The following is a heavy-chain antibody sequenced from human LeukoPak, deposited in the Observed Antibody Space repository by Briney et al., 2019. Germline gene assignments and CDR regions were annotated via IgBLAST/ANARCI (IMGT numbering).Heavy chain of an antibody. Sequence: SETLSLTCTVSGDSFNTYYWTWIRQPAGKGLEWIGRIYSSGSTNYNPSLKSRVTISVDTSKNQFSLKLSSVTAADTAVYYCARHRQGGIYSSSWYGFDYWGQGTLVTVSS. D-gene: IGHD6-13*01. V-gene: IGHV4-4*07. CDR2: IYSSGST. CDR3: ARHRQGGIYSSSWYGFDY. CDR1: GDSFNTYY. J-gene: IGHJ4*02.